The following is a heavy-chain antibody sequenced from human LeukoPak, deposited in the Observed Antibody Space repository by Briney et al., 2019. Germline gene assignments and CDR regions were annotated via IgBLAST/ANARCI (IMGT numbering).Heavy chain of an antibody. CDR1: GYTFTGYY. V-gene: IGHV1-2*02. J-gene: IGHJ3*02. D-gene: IGHD6-13*01. CDR3: ARDEGIAAAGSLDAFDI. Sequence: ASVKVSCKASGYTFTGYYMHWVRQAPGQGLEWMGWINPNSGGTNYAQKFQGRVTMTRDTSISTAYMELSRLRSDDTAVYYCARDEGIAAAGSLDAFDIWGQGTMVTVSS. CDR2: INPNSGGT.